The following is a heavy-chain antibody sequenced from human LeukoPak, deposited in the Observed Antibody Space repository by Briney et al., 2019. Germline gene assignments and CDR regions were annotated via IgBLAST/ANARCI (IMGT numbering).Heavy chain of an antibody. Sequence: PSQTLSLTCTVSGGSISSGDYYWSWLRQPPGTGLEWIGYIYYSGSTYSNPSLKSRVTISVDTSKNQFSLKLSSVTAADTAVYYCTSNDFWSGYRFDYWGQGTLVTVSS. CDR3: TSNDFWSGYRFDY. CDR2: IYYSGST. V-gene: IGHV4-30-4*08. CDR1: GGSISSGDYY. D-gene: IGHD3-3*01. J-gene: IGHJ4*02.